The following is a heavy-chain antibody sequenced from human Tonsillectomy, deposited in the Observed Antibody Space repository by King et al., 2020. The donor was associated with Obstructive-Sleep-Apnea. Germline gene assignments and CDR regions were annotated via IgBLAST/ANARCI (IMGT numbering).Heavy chain of an antibody. J-gene: IGHJ4*02. Sequence: QLVQSGGGVVQPGRSLRLSCAASGFTFSSYAMHWVRQAPGKGLEWVAVISYDGSKKYYADSVKGRFTISRYNPKNTLYLQMNSLRAEDTAVYYCASYGSGLGYWGQGTLVTVSS. D-gene: IGHD3-10*01. CDR3: ASYGSGLGY. CDR1: GFTFSSYA. V-gene: IGHV3-30-3*01. CDR2: ISYDGSKK.